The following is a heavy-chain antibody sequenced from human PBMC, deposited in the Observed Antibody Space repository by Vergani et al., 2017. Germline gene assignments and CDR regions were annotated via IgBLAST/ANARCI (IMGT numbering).Heavy chain of an antibody. CDR3: TTDPRDCGNGSCYWLRDHHYYGMDV. CDR2: IKSTFDRGTT. Sequence: EVQLVESGGGIVKPGGSLRLSCVASGFSFRNAWMNWVRRTPGKGLEWVGRIKSTFDRGTTAYAAAVKGRFTISRDDSKNTLFLQMNGLKTENIGVYYCTTDPRDCGNGSCYWLRDHHYYGMDVWGQGTTVTVSS. J-gene: IGHJ6*02. CDR1: GFSFRNAW. V-gene: IGHV3-15*07. D-gene: IGHD2-8*01.